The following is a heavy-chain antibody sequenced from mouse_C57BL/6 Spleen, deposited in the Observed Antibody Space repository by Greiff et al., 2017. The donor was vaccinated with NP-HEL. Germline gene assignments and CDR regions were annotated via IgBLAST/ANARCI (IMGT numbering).Heavy chain of an antibody. CDR3: AREDWSWFAY. J-gene: IGHJ3*01. CDR1: GYAFSSYW. CDR2: IYPGDGDT. V-gene: IGHV1-80*01. D-gene: IGHD4-1*01. Sequence: QVHVKQSGAELVKPGASVKISCKASGYAFSSYWMNWVKQRPGKGLEWIGQIYPGDGDTNYNGKFKGKATLTADKSSSTAYMQLSSLTSEDSAVYFCAREDWSWFAYWGQGTLVTVSA.